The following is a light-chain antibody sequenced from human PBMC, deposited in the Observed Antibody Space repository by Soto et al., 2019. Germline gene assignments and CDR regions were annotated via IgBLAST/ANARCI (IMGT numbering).Light chain of an antibody. J-gene: IGLJ3*02. V-gene: IGLV6-57*02. CDR3: KYYDQWPPWA. CDR2: EDN. Sequence: NFMLTQPHSVSESPGKTVTISCTGSSGSIASNYVQWYQQRPGSAPTTVIYEDNQRPSGVPDRFSGSIDSSSNSASLTISGLKTEDEADYYCKYYDQWPPWAFGQGTK. CDR1: SGSIASNY.